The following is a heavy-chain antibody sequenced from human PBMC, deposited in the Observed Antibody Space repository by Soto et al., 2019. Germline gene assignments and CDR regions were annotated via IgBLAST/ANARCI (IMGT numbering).Heavy chain of an antibody. CDR1: GFTFSSYA. CDR3: AKDRQYYGGSLYYFDY. D-gene: IGHD2-15*01. V-gene: IGHV3-23*01. CDR2: ISGSGGST. J-gene: IGHJ4*02. Sequence: EVQLLESGGGLVQPGGSLRLSCAASGFTFSSYAMSWVRQAPGKGLEWVSAISGSGGSTYYADSVKGRFTISRDNXKXXLYLQMNSLRAEDTAVYYCAKDRQYYGGSLYYFDYWGQGTLVTVSS.